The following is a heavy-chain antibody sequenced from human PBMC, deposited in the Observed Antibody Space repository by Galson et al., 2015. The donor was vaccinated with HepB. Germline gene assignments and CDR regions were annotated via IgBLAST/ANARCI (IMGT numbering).Heavy chain of an antibody. CDR1: GFTFTSSA. CDR2: IVVGSGNT. J-gene: IGHJ3*02. V-gene: IGHV1-58*02. CDR3: AAHIVVVPAAIQTPVDAFDI. D-gene: IGHD2-2*01. Sequence: SVKVSCKASGFTFTSSAMQWVRQARGQRLEWIGWIVVGSGNTNYAQKIQERVTITRDMSTSTAYMELSSLRSEDTAVYYCAAHIVVVPAAIQTPVDAFDIWGQGTMVTVSS.